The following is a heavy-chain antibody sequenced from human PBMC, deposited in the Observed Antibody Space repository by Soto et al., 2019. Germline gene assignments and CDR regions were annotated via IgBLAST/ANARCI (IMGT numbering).Heavy chain of an antibody. D-gene: IGHD1-1*01. CDR2: ISAHNGNT. Sequence: QVHLVQSGAEVKKPGASVKVSCKGSGYAFTTYGITWVRQAPGQGLEWMGWISAHNGNTNYAQKLLGRVTVTRDTSTSTAYMELRRLRSDDTAVYYCARGRYGDYWGQGALVTVSS. CDR1: GYAFTTYG. J-gene: IGHJ4*02. CDR3: ARGRYGDY. V-gene: IGHV1-18*01.